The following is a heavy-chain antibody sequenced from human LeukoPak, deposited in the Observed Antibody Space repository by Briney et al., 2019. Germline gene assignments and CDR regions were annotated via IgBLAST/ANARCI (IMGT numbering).Heavy chain of an antibody. J-gene: IGHJ4*02. Sequence: SETLSLTCTVSGGSISSGGYYWSWIRQHPGKGLEWIGYIYYSGSTYYNPSLKSRVTISVDTSKNQFSLKLSSVTAADTAVYYCARVSLRSGAAAFWGQGTLVTVSS. D-gene: IGHD3-16*02. CDR1: GGSISSGGYY. CDR3: ARVSLRSGAAAF. CDR2: IYYSGST. V-gene: IGHV4-31*03.